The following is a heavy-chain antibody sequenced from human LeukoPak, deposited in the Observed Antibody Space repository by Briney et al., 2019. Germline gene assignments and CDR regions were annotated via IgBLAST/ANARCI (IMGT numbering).Heavy chain of an antibody. Sequence: GGSLRLSCAASGFTLSSYSMNWVRQAPGKGLEWVSYISSSSSTIYYADSVKGRFTISRDNAKNSLYLQMNSLRAEDTAVYYCARDRSSGHFDYWGQGTLVTVSS. D-gene: IGHD6-25*01. CDR3: ARDRSSGHFDY. V-gene: IGHV3-48*01. J-gene: IGHJ4*02. CDR2: ISSSSSTI. CDR1: GFTLSSYS.